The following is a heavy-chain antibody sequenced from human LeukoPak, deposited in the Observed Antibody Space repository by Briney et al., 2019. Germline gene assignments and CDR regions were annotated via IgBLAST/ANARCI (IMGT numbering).Heavy chain of an antibody. J-gene: IGHJ4*02. D-gene: IGHD2-2*01. CDR1: GFSFGSYA. CDR3: ARDRAYPRDQFDC. CDR2: VSADGVV. V-gene: IGHV3-23*01. Sequence: QPGGSLRLSCTASGFSFGSYAMGWVRQAPGKGLEWVSTVSADGVVWYSDSVRGRSTISRDNSKNTVSLQMKSLRADDTAVYFCARDRAYPRDQFDCWGQGTLVTVSS.